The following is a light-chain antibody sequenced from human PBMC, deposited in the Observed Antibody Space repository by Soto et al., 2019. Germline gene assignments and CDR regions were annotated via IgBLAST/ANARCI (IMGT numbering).Light chain of an antibody. J-gene: IGKJ1*01. V-gene: IGKV1-27*01. Sequence: DIQMTQSPSSLAASVGDRVTITCRASQGISNFLAWYQQKPGKDPKLLIYSASTLQSGVPSRFRGSGYGTDFTLTISSLQPEDVATYCCQKYNSAPLTFGPGSKVEVK. CDR3: QKYNSAPLT. CDR1: QGISNF. CDR2: SAS.